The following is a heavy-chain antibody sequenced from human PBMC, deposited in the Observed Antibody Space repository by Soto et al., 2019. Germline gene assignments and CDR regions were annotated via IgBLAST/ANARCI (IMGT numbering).Heavy chain of an antibody. V-gene: IGHV3-7*01. Sequence: EVQLVESGGGLVQPGGSLRLSCTASGFSFSSYWMSWVRQAPGKGLEWVANIKEDGSETYYVGSVGGRFTISRDNAKNSLFVQMNSLRAEDTAMYYCAKHQVGHRVTNYWGQGTLVTVSS. CDR1: GFSFSSYW. CDR2: IKEDGSET. CDR3: AKHQVGHRVTNY. D-gene: IGHD1-26*01. J-gene: IGHJ4*02.